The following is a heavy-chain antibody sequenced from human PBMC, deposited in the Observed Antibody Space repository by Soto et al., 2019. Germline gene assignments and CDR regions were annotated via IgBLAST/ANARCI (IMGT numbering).Heavy chain of an antibody. Sequence: SQTLSLTCAISGDSVSSNSAAWNWIRQSPSRGLEWLGRTYYRSKWYNDYAVSVKSRITINPGTSKNQFSLQLNSVTPEDTAVYYCARGRGIAVAGTWGNWFDPWGQGTLVTVSS. D-gene: IGHD6-19*01. CDR2: TYYRSKWYN. V-gene: IGHV6-1*01. J-gene: IGHJ5*02. CDR1: GDSVSSNSAA. CDR3: ARGRGIAVAGTWGNWFDP.